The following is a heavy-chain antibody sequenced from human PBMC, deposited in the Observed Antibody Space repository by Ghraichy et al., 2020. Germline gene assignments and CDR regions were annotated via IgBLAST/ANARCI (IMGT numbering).Heavy chain of an antibody. CDR2: ISAYNGNT. Sequence: ASVKVSCKASGYTFTSSGISLVRQAPGQGLEWMGWISAYNGNTNYAQKLQGRVTMTTDTSTSTAYMELRSLRSDDTAVYYCARDDFGYSSNRGGYYYYGMDVWGQGTTVNV. J-gene: IGHJ6*02. D-gene: IGHD6-13*01. CDR3: ARDDFGYSSNRGGYYYYGMDV. V-gene: IGHV1-18*01. CDR1: GYTFTSSG.